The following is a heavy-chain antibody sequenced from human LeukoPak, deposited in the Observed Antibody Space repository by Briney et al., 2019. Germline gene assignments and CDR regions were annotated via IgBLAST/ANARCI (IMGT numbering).Heavy chain of an antibody. CDR2: IRNDGSDK. Sequence: PGGSLRFSCGASGFTFSSHGMHWVRQAPGRGLEWVAFIRNDGSDKYYADSVKGRFTISRDNSKNTLSVQMNSLRVQDTAVYYCVRDADWSFDYWGQGTLVTVSS. CDR1: GFTFSSHG. V-gene: IGHV3-30*02. D-gene: IGHD3-9*01. J-gene: IGHJ4*02. CDR3: VRDADWSFDY.